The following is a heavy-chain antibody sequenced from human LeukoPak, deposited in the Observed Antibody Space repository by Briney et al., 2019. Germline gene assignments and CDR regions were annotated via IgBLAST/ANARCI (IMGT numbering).Heavy chain of an antibody. CDR3: ARRAAAAYYYGMDV. CDR1: GGTFSSYA. CDR2: IIPILGIA. V-gene: IGHV1-69*04. J-gene: IGHJ6*02. Sequence: ASVKVSCKASGGTFSSYAISWVRQAPGQGLEWMGRIIPILGIANYAQKFQGRVTITADKSTSTAYMELSSLRSEDTAVYYCARRAAAAYYYGMDVWGQGTTVTVSS. D-gene: IGHD6-13*01.